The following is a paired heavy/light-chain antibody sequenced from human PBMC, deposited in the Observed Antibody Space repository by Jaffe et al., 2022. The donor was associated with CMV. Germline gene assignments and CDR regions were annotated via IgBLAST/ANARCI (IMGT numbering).Light chain of an antibody. Sequence: DVVMTQSPLSLPVTLGQPASISCRSSQSLVHTDGITHLNWFHQRPGQSPRRLIYRVSNRDSGVPDRFSGSGSGTDFTLKISRVEAEDVGVYFCMQATHWPWTFGQGTKVEIK. V-gene: IGKV2-30*02. CDR2: RVS. CDR1: QSLVHTDGITH. CDR3: MQATHWPWT. J-gene: IGKJ1*01.
Heavy chain of an antibody. CDR2: INQDGSEK. D-gene: IGHD2-15*01. CDR3: VRESMSAAIFD. Sequence: EVQLVESGGGLVQPGGSLRLSCAASGFSFSSYWMSWVRQAPGKGLEWVAKINQDGSEKQYVASVKGRFTVSRDNAKNSLYLQMNSLRAEDTAVYFCVRESMSAAIFDWGQGTLVTASS. CDR1: GFSFSSYW. J-gene: IGHJ4*02. V-gene: IGHV3-7*03.